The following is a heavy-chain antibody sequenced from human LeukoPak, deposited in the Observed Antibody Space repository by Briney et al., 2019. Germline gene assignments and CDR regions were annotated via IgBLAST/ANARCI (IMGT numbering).Heavy chain of an antibody. CDR2: IYYSGTT. Sequence: SQTLSLTCTVSGDYISRGEYYWSCIRQHPGEGLEWIVYIYYSGTTYYNPSLESRVTISVDTYKNQFSLKLSSVTAADTAVYYCARHHDYGDFTGVSYFDYWGQGTLVTVSS. J-gene: IGHJ4*02. CDR1: GDYISRGEYY. D-gene: IGHD4-17*01. V-gene: IGHV4-31*03. CDR3: ARHHDYGDFTGVSYFDY.